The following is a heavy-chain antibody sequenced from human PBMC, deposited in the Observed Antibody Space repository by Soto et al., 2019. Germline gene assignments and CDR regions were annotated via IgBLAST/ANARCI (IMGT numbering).Heavy chain of an antibody. Sequence: QLLLQESGPGLVKPSGTLSLTCAVSGGSIGTNNWWHWIRQSPGKGLEWIGEIHHTGSINYSRSLKSRVIMSIDEAKNQFSLSLSSVTAADTAMYFCARERGAGTYQGFDYWGQGTLVTVSS. CDR3: ARERGAGTYQGFDY. V-gene: IGHV4-4*02. CDR2: IHHTGSI. CDR1: GGSIGTNNW. J-gene: IGHJ4*02. D-gene: IGHD1-26*01.